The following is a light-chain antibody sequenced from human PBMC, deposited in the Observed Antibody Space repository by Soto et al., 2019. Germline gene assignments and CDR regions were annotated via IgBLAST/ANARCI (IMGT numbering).Light chain of an antibody. J-gene: IGKJ1*01. Sequence: EIVMTQSSATLSVSPGERATLSCRASQSVSSNFVAWYQQKPGQPPRLLIYASVNRATGIPDRFSGSGSGTEFTLTVTSLQSEDFAVYYCQQYYTWPWTVGQGTKVDI. CDR1: QSVSSN. CDR2: ASV. V-gene: IGKV3D-15*01. CDR3: QQYYTWPWT.